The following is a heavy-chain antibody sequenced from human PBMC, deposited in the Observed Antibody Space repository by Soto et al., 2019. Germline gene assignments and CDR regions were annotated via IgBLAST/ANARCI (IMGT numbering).Heavy chain of an antibody. Sequence: ASVKVSCKASGYTFTSCYMHWVRQAPGQGLEWMGIINPSGGSTSYAQKLQGRVTMTTDTSTSTAYMELRSLRSDDTAVHYCARDVGQQLVDYWGQGTLVTVSS. V-gene: IGHV1-46*01. J-gene: IGHJ4*02. CDR2: INPSGGST. CDR1: GYTFTSCY. D-gene: IGHD6-13*01. CDR3: ARDVGQQLVDY.